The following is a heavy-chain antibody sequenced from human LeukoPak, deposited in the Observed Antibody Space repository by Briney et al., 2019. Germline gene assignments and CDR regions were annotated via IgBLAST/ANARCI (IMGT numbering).Heavy chain of an antibody. CDR3: ARQRNPEYTFEVAFDI. Sequence: PSETLSLTCGVSGGSMRTSSFYWGWIRHPPGRGLEWIGSIYYTGTTDYNPSLKSRVTISVDTPENQFSLEVGSVTAADMAIYYCARQRNPEYTFEVAFDIWGQGTMVTVSS. V-gene: IGHV4-39*01. D-gene: IGHD1-14*01. CDR1: GGSMRTSSFY. J-gene: IGHJ3*02. CDR2: IYYTGTT.